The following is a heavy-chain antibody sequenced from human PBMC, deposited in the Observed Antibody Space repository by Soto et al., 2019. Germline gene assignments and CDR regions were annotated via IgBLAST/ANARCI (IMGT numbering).Heavy chain of an antibody. CDR3: ASATSCSGGRCSFDP. Sequence: QVQLQESGPGLVKPSETLSLTCTVSGGSVSSGSYYWSWIRQPPGKGLEWIGYIYYSGRTNYNPSRTSRVTILTDPSNNPFSLRLSSVTAADTAVYYCASATSCSGGRCSFDPWGQGTLVTVSS. CDR2: IYYSGRT. CDR1: GGSVSSGSYY. V-gene: IGHV4-61*01. D-gene: IGHD2-15*01. J-gene: IGHJ5*02.